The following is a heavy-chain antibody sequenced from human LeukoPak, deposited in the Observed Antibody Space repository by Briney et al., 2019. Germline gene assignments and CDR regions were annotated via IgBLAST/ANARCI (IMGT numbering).Heavy chain of an antibody. CDR2: IFRIGST. CDR3: AGVIDVAAAGYFDS. J-gene: IGHJ4*01. Sequence: PSETLSLTCTVSGFSITTDYYWAWIRQPPGKGLEWIGTIFRIGSTYYNPSLKSRVTISVDTSKNQFSLKLSSVTAADTALYYCAGVIDVAAAGYFDSWGQEPRSPSPQ. CDR1: GFSITTDYY. V-gene: IGHV4-38-2*02. D-gene: IGHD6-13*01.